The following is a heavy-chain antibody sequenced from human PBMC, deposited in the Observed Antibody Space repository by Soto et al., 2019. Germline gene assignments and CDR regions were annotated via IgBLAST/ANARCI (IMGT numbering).Heavy chain of an antibody. CDR1: GFTFSNFA. V-gene: IGHV3-23*01. J-gene: IGHJ6*03. Sequence: EVQVLESGGGSVQPGGSLRLSCAASGFTFSNFAMSWVRLAPGKGLEWVSEITGSTGTTYYADSVKGRFIISRDNSKNTVHLQMNSLRAEDTAVYYGAKDTSSSPYYMDVWGKGTTVTVSS. CDR2: ITGSTGTT. D-gene: IGHD2-2*01. CDR3: AKDTSSSPYYMDV.